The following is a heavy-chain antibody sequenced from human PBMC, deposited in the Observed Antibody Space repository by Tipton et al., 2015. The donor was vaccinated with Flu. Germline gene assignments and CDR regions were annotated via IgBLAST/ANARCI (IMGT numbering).Heavy chain of an antibody. D-gene: IGHD5-18*01. Sequence: GLVKPSETLSLTCTVSGGSISSYYWSWIWQPPGKGLEWIGYIYYSGSTNYNPSLKSRVTISVDTSKNQFSLKLSSVTAADTAVYYCARWIQLLDAFDIWGQGTMVTVSS. CDR1: GGSISSYY. J-gene: IGHJ3*02. CDR2: IYYSGST. V-gene: IGHV4-59*01. CDR3: ARWIQLLDAFDI.